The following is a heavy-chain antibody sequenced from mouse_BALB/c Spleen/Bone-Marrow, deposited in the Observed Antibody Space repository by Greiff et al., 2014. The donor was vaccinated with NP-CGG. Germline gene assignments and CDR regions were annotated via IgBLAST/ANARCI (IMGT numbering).Heavy chain of an antibody. CDR3: ARDQGYYAMDY. Sequence: EVKLMESGPDLVKPSQSLSLTCTVTGYSITSGYSWHWIRQFPGNKLEWMGYIHYSGSTNYNPSLKSRISITRDTSKDKFFLQLNSVTTEDTATYYCARDQGYYAMDYWGQGTSVTVSS. CDR2: IHYSGST. CDR1: GYSITSGYS. V-gene: IGHV3-1*02. J-gene: IGHJ4*01.